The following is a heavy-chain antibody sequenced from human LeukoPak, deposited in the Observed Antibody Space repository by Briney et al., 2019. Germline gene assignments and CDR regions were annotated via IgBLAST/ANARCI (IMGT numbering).Heavy chain of an antibody. V-gene: IGHV4-34*01. CDR3: ARGGYRAAARKSLDY. Sequence: SQTLSLTCAVYGGSFTVYYSSWVRHPPGKGREWVGEINHSGSTNYNTSPTSRVTISVDTSKNQFSLKLSSVTPPATAVYYCARGGYRAAARKSLDYGGQGTLGTVS. J-gene: IGHJ4*02. CDR2: INHSGST. D-gene: IGHD6-13*01. CDR1: GGSFTVYY.